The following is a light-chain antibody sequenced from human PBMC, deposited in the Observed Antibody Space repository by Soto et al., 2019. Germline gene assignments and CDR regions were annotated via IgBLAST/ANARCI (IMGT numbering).Light chain of an antibody. CDR2: GAS. CDR3: QQYGSSPRT. CDR1: QSVTSSS. Sequence: EVGFSQFPGTLSLSPGERATLSCRASQSVTSSSLAWYQQKVGRAPRVLIYGASNRATGIPDRFSGSGSGTDFTLTITRLEPEDFAVYYCQQYGSSPRTFGQGTRLAIK. V-gene: IGKV3-20*01. J-gene: IGKJ5*01.